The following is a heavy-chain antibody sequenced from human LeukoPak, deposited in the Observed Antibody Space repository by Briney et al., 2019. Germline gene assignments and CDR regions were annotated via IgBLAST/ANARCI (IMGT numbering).Heavy chain of an antibody. CDR1: GGSISSYY. D-gene: IGHD6-13*01. CDR2: IYYSGST. CDR3: ARHWETSSWYVDY. Sequence: SETLSLTCTVSGGSISSYYWSWIRQPPGKGLEWIGYIYYSGSTKYNPSLKSRVTMSVGTSQNQLSLKLSSVTAADTAVYYCARHWETSSWYVDYWGQGTLVTVSS. J-gene: IGHJ4*02. V-gene: IGHV4-59*08.